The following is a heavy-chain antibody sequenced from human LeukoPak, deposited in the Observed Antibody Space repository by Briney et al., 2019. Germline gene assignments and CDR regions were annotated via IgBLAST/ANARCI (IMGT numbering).Heavy chain of an antibody. Sequence: GSLRLSCAASAVTFINCWDRWVLHDAGEGLEWVANIKEDGSEKYYLGSVKGRFTISRDNAKNSLYLQMNSLRAGDTAVYYCVRDNCTGTSCHHFDYWGQGTLVTVSS. J-gene: IGHJ4*02. CDR3: VRDNCTGTSCHHFDY. CDR1: AVTFINCW. V-gene: IGHV3-7*01. D-gene: IGHD2-2*01. CDR2: IKEDGSEK.